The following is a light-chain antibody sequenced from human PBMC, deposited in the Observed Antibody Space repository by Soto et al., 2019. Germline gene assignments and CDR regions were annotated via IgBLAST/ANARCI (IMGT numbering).Light chain of an antibody. CDR3: SSYAGSTKL. V-gene: IGLV2-8*01. CDR2: EVS. Sequence: LTQPPSASGSPGQSVTISCTGTSSDVGGYNYVSWYQQHPGKAPKLMIYEVSKRPSGVPDRFSGSKSGNTASLTVSGLQAEDEADYYCSSYAGSTKLFGTGTKGTVL. J-gene: IGLJ1*01. CDR1: SSDVGGYNY.